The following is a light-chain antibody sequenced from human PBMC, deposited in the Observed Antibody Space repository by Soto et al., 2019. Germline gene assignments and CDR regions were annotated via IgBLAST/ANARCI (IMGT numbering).Light chain of an antibody. Sequence: EIVLTQSPATLSLSPGERATLSCRASRSFASSYLGCYQHKPGQAPRLLIYAASSRATGIPDRFIGSGSGTDFTLTISRLEPDDSAVYYCHHYDSSPPYTFGQGTKLEIK. V-gene: IGKV3-20*01. J-gene: IGKJ2*01. CDR1: RSFASSY. CDR3: HHYDSSPPYT. CDR2: AAS.